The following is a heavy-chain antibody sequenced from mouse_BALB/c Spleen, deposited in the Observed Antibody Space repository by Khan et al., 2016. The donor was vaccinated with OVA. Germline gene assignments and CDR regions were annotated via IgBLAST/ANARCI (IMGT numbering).Heavy chain of an antibody. CDR1: GYTFSSYW. Sequence: VQLQESGAELMKPGASVKISCKATGYTFSSYWIEWVKQRPGHGLEWIGEILPGSGRNNYNEKFKGKATFTADTSSNTAYMQLSSLTSEYSACYCGARGNYYGSSSLFGYWDQGTLVTVSA. D-gene: IGHD1-1*01. J-gene: IGHJ3*01. CDR3: ARGNYYGSSSLFGY. CDR2: ILPGSGRN. V-gene: IGHV1-9*01.